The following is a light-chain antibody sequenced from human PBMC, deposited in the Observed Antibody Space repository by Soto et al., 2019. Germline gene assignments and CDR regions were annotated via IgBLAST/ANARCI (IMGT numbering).Light chain of an antibody. CDR1: QSVNHN. CDR3: HQYNNWPPST. J-gene: IGKJ5*01. V-gene: IGKV3-15*01. Sequence: EIVMTQSPATLSVSPGERATLSCRASQSVNHNVAWYHQKPGQPPRLLIYGARSRADGVPARFSGSGTGTDFALTISSLQSEDFGVYYCHQYNNWPPSTFGRGTRLEIK. CDR2: GAR.